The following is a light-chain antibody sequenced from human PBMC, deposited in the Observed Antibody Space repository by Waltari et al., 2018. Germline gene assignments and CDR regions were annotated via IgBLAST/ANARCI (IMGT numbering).Light chain of an antibody. Sequence: CRASQSGGTSLAWYQQKRGQAPRLLIYGTFSRATGIPDRFSGSGSGTDFSLTISRLEPEDYAVYYCQHYVRLPATFGQGTKVEIK. V-gene: IGKV3-20*01. CDR2: GTF. CDR3: QHYVRLPAT. CDR1: QSGGTS. J-gene: IGKJ1*01.